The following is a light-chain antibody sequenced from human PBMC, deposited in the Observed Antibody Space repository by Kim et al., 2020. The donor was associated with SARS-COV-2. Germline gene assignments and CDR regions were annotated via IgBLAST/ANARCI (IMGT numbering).Light chain of an antibody. CDR3: CSYAGNDNLV. J-gene: IGLJ2*01. V-gene: IGLV2-8*01. CDR1: NSDIGGYNY. Sequence: QSALTQPPSASGSPGQSVTISCTGTNSDIGGYNYVSWYQQHPGRAPQLMIYEVTKRPSGVPDRFSGSKSSNTASLTVSGLQADDEADYYCCSYAGNDNLVFGGGTQLTVL. CDR2: EVT.